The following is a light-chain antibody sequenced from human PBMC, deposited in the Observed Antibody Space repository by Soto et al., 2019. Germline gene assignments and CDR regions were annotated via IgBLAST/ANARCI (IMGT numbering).Light chain of an antibody. Sequence: QSVLTQPPSASGSPGQSVTISCTGTSSDVGGYNYVSWYQQHPGKAPKFMIYEVSKRPSGVSNRFSGSKSGNTASLTISGLQAEDEADYYCSSYTTSNTRQIVFGTGTKVTVL. CDR2: EVS. CDR1: SSDVGGYNY. V-gene: IGLV2-14*01. J-gene: IGLJ1*01. CDR3: SSYTTSNTRQIV.